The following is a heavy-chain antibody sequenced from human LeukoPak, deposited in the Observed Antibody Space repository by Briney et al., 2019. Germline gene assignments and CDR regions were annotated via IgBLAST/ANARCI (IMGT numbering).Heavy chain of an antibody. J-gene: IGHJ5*02. CDR1: GFTFSASP. CDR3: ARVVDTAMVDP. V-gene: IGHV3-21*01. D-gene: IGHD5-18*01. CDR2: ISSSSSYI. Sequence: GGSLRLSCTASGFTFSASPIHWVRQASGKGLEWVSSISSSSSYIYYADSVKGRFTISRDNAKNSLYLQMNSLRAEDTAVYYCARVVDTAMVDPWGQGTLVTVSS.